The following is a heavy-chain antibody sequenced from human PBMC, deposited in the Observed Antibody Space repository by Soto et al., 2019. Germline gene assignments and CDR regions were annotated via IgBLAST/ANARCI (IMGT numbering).Heavy chain of an antibody. CDR3: ASSMLWPVDLNY. D-gene: IGHD3-16*01. J-gene: IGHJ4*02. V-gene: IGHV3-74*01. CDR2: INTDGTTR. CDR1: GFTFSTHW. Sequence: GSLRLSCAASGFTFSTHWMHWVRQAPGKGLVWVSRINTDGTTRDYADYVKGRFTVSRDNAKNMLYLQMNSLRGDDTAVYYCASSMLWPVDLNYWGQGTLVNVSS.